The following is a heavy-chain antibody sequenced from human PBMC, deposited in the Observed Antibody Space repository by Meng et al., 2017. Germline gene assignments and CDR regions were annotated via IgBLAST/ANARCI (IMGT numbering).Heavy chain of an antibody. CDR1: GFMFSGYA. J-gene: IGHJ5*02. D-gene: IGHD3-16*02. V-gene: IGHV3-33*08. Sequence: QVQLVESGGGVVQPGRSLRLSCAASGFMFSGYAMNWVRQAPGKGLEWVAVIWYDGSNKYYADSVKGRFTISRDNSKNTLYLQMNSLRAEDTAVYYCASDPGLSPPWGQGTLVTVSS. CDR3: ASDPGLSPP. CDR2: IWYDGSNK.